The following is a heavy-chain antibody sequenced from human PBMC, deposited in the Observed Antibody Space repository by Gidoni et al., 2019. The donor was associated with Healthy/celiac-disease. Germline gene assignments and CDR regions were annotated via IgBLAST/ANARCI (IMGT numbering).Heavy chain of an antibody. J-gene: IGHJ3*02. Sequence: EVQLVESGGGLVQPGRSLRLSCAASGFPFDDYAMHWVRQAPGKGLEWVSGISWNSGSIGYADSVKGRFTISRDNAKNSLYLQMNSLRAEDTALYYCAKDASYYDFWSGDAFDIWGQGTMVTVSS. CDR3: AKDASYYDFWSGDAFDI. CDR2: ISWNSGSI. D-gene: IGHD3-3*01. CDR1: GFPFDDYA. V-gene: IGHV3-9*01.